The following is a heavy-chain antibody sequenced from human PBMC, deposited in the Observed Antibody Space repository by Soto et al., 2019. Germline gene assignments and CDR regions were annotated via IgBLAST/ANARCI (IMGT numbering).Heavy chain of an antibody. CDR2: INSDESST. Sequence: EVQLVESGGGLVQPGGSLRLSCAASGFAFSSYWMHWVRQAPRKGLVWVSRINSDESSTSYADSVKGRFTISRDNAKNTLYLQMNSLRAEDTAVYYCAVAVAGPTAIGYWGQGTLVTVSS. V-gene: IGHV3-74*01. CDR1: GFAFSSYW. CDR3: AVAVAGPTAIGY. J-gene: IGHJ4*02. D-gene: IGHD6-19*01.